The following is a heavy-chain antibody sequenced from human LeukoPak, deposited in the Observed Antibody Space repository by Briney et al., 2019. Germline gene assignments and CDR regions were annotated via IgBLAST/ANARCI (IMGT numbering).Heavy chain of an antibody. V-gene: IGHV1-18*01. CDR2: ISTYNGYS. Sequence: ASVKVSCKASGCTFTSSGISWVRQAPGQGLEWMGWISTYNGYSKYAQNLQGRVTMTADTSTSTAYMELSSLSSDDTAVYYCAKNSSGGYSDYWGQGTLVTVSS. CDR3: AKNSSGGYSDY. J-gene: IGHJ4*02. CDR1: GCTFTSSG. D-gene: IGHD6-19*01.